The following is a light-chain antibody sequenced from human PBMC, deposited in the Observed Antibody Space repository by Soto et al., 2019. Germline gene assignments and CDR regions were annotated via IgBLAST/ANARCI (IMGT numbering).Light chain of an antibody. CDR3: QQSYSLPRT. J-gene: IGKJ3*01. Sequence: DIQMTQYPSYLSASVGDRVAITCRSSQSISDYLNWYQQKPGKALKLVIYGASNLQSGVPPRFSGSGSGSEFTLPISGLQPDDFDIYFCQQSYSLPRTFGPGTKVDIK. CDR2: GAS. CDR1: QSISDY. V-gene: IGKV1-39*01.